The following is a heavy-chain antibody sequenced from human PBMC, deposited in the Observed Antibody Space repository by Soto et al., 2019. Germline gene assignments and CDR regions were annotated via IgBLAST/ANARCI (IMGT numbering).Heavy chain of an antibody. D-gene: IGHD4-17*01. J-gene: IGHJ4*02. CDR3: AREYGEPYYFDY. CDR2: IYYSGST. CDR1: GGSISSGGYY. Sequence: PSETLSLTCTVSGGSISSGGYYLSWIRPHPGKGLEWIGYIYYSGSTYYNPSLKSRVTISVDTSKNQFSLKLSSVTAADTAVYYCAREYGEPYYFDYWGQGTLVTVSS. V-gene: IGHV4-31*03.